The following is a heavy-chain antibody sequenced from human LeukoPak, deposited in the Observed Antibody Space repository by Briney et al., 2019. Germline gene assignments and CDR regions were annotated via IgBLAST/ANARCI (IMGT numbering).Heavy chain of an antibody. V-gene: IGHV4-4*07. Sequence: SETLSLTCTVSGGPISRYYWSWIRQPAGKGLEWIGRIYTSGSTNYNPSLKSRVTMSVDTSKNQFSLKLSSVTAADTAVYYCARDGYYDSSGTRWEDYYYYYMDVWGKGTTVTVSS. CDR1: GGPISRYY. J-gene: IGHJ6*03. D-gene: IGHD3-22*01. CDR2: IYTSGST. CDR3: ARDGYYDSSGTRWEDYYYYYMDV.